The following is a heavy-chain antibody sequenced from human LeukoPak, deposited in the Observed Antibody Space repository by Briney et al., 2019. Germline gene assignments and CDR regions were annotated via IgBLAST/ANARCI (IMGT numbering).Heavy chain of an antibody. CDR3: ARAWATGVRGSLNWFDP. J-gene: IGHJ5*02. V-gene: IGHV4-61*01. CDR1: GGSVSSGSYY. D-gene: IGHD3-10*01. CDR2: IYYSGST. Sequence: SETLSLTCTVSGGSVSSGSYYWSWIRQPPGKGLEWIGYIYYSGSTNYNPSLKSRVTISVDTSKNQFSLKLSSVTAADTAVYYCARAWATGVRGSLNWFDPWGQGTLVTVSS.